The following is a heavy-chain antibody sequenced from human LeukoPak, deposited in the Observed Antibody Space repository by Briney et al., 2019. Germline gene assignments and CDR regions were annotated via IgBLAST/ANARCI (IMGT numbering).Heavy chain of an antibody. D-gene: IGHD3-3*01. CDR1: GFTFNDYA. CDR3: AKDMSPVIYDFWSGYYYGMDV. CDR2: ISWNSGSI. V-gene: IGHV3-9*01. J-gene: IGHJ6*02. Sequence: GGSLRLSCAASGFTFNDYAMHWVRQAPGKGLEWVSGISWNSGSIGYADSVKGRFTISRDNAKNSLYLQMNSLRAEDTALYYCAKDMSPVIYDFWSGYYYGMDVWGQGTTVTVSS.